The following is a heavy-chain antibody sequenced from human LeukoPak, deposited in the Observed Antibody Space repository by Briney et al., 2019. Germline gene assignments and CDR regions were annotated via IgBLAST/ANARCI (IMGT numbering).Heavy chain of an antibody. CDR2: INPNGDGT. Sequence: ASVKVSCKASGYTFTGYYIHWVRQAPGQGLEWMGWINPNGDGTNYAQKFQGRVTMTRDTSISTAYMELSRLRSDDTAVYYCARLRGNDYWDYWGQGTLVTVSS. D-gene: IGHD3-16*01. J-gene: IGHJ4*02. CDR3: ARLRGNDYWDY. CDR1: GYTFTGYY. V-gene: IGHV1-2*02.